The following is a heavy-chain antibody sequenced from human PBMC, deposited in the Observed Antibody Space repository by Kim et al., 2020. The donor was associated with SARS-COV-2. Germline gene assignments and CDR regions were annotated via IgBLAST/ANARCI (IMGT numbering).Heavy chain of an antibody. CDR3: ARLKGGGYQYPQLRYYYGMDV. V-gene: IGHV4-31*03. CDR2: IYYSGST. CDR1: GGSISSGGYY. Sequence: SETLSLTCTVSGGSISSGGYYWSWIRQHPGKGLEWIGYIYYSGSTYYNPSLKSRVTISVDTSKNQFSLKLSSVTAADTAVYYCARLKGGGYQYPQLRYYYGMDVWGQGTTVTVSS. J-gene: IGHJ6*02. D-gene: IGHD3-16*01.